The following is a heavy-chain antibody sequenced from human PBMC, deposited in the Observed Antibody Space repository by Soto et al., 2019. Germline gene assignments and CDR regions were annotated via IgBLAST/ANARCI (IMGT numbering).Heavy chain of an antibody. CDR1: GFTFSSYA. J-gene: IGHJ6*02. CDR3: ARDFMATIFYYGMDV. Sequence: PCWSTGLSCAASGFTFSSYAMHWVRQAPGKGLEWVAVISYDGSNKYYADSVKGRFTISRDNSKNTLYLQMNSLRAEDTAVYYCARDFMATIFYYGMDVWGQGTTVTVSS. D-gene: IGHD5-12*01. CDR2: ISYDGSNK. V-gene: IGHV3-30-3*01.